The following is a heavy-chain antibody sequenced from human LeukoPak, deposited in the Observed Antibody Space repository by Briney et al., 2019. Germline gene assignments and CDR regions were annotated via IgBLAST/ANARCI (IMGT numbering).Heavy chain of an antibody. CDR3: ARNGASSTINSNFDY. Sequence: GGSLRLSCAASGFSFTSYAMAWVRQAPGKGLEWVSVISAIAGTTYYTDPVRGRFTISRDISKKMVYLQMNSLRTEDTAIYYCARNGASSTINSNFDYWGQGTLVTVSS. CDR2: ISAIAGTT. D-gene: IGHD2/OR15-2a*01. CDR1: GFSFTSYA. J-gene: IGHJ4*02. V-gene: IGHV3-23*01.